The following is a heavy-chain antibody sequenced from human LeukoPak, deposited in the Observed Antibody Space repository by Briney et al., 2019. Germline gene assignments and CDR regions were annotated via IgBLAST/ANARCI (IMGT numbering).Heavy chain of an antibody. CDR2: ITGSSSYI. CDR3: ASGFSSSPYFDY. CDR1: GFTFDDYA. D-gene: IGHD6-6*01. Sequence: GGSLRLSCAASGFTFDDYAMHWVRQAPGKGLEWVSFITGSSSYIYYTDSVKGRFTISRGNAKNSLFLQMNSLRDEDTAVYYCASGFSSSPYFDYWGQGTLVTVSS. V-gene: IGHV3-21*01. J-gene: IGHJ4*02.